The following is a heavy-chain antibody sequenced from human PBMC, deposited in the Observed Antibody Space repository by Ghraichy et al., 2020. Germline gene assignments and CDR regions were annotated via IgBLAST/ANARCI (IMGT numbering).Heavy chain of an antibody. CDR3: ARAPTGTKAFSWYFDY. CDR2: IYYSGST. J-gene: IGHJ4*02. D-gene: IGHD1-7*01. CDR1: GGSISSYY. V-gene: IGHV4-59*01. Sequence: SETLSLTCTVSGGSISSYYWSWIRQPPGKGLEWIGYIYYSGSTNYNPSLKSRVTISVDTSKNQFSLKLSSVTAADTAVYYCARAPTGTKAFSWYFDYWGQGTLVTVSS.